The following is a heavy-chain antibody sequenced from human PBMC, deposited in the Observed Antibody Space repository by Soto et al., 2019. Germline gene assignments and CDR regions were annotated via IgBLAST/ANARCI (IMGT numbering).Heavy chain of an antibody. D-gene: IGHD6-19*01. V-gene: IGHV3-23*01. CDR2: VNYIGGST. J-gene: IGHJ4*02. CDR3: AKGREGSDWYDAFDY. CDR1: GFTFSTYA. Sequence: GGSLRLSCAASGFTFSTYAMSWVRQAPGKGLEWVSVVNYIGGSTYYADSVRGRFTISRDNSKNTLYLQMNSLRAEDTAIYYCAKGREGSDWYDAFDYWGRGTVVTVSS.